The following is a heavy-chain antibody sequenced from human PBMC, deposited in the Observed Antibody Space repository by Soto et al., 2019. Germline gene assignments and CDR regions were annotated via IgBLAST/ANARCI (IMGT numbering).Heavy chain of an antibody. CDR3: AIDSDGGY. Sequence: EVRLSDSGGGLVQPGESLRLSCAASGFNFSISTMIWVSQAPGKGLEWVSGISATTGNTYYTDSVKGRFTISRYNFENTLCLQMNNLRAEDTALYYCAIDSDGGYWGQGTLFTVSS. V-gene: IGHV3-23*01. J-gene: IGHJ4*02. CDR1: GFNFSIST. D-gene: IGHD2-15*01. CDR2: ISATTGNT.